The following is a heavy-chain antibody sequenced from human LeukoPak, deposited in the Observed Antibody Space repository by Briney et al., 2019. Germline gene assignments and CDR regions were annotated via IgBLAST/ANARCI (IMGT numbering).Heavy chain of an antibody. V-gene: IGHV3-33*01. CDR1: GXTFSSYG. D-gene: IGHD3-10*01. Sequence: TGGSLRLSCAASGXTFSSYGMHWVRQAPGKGQEWVVVIWSDGSNTYYADSVKGRFTISRDNSKNTLYLQMNSLRAEDTAVYYCTRDRGSKWFGPIDHWGQGTLVTVSS. J-gene: IGHJ1*01. CDR2: IWSDGSNT. CDR3: TRDRGSKWFGPIDH.